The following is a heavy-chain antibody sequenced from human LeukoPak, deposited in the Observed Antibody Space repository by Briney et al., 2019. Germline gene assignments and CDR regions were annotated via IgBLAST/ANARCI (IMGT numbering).Heavy chain of an antibody. CDR1: GGSISSGDYY. CDR3: ARELRYYYMDV. V-gene: IGHV4-30-4*08. CDR2: IYYSRST. J-gene: IGHJ6*03. Sequence: SETLSLTCTVSGGSISSGDYYWSWIRQPPGKGLEWIGYIYYSRSTYYNPSLKSRVTISVDTSKNQFSLKLSSVTAADTAVYYCARELRYYYMDVWGKGTTVTVSS.